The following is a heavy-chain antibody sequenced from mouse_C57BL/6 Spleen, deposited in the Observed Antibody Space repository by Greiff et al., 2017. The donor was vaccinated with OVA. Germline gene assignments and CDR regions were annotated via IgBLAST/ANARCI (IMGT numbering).Heavy chain of an antibody. CDR1: GYTFTDHT. CDR3: ARSLYYGSSDYAMDY. V-gene: IGHV1-78*01. D-gene: IGHD1-1*01. J-gene: IGHJ4*01. Sequence: VQLQQSDAELVKPGASVKISCKVSGYTFTDHTIHWMKQRPEQGLEWIGYIYPSDGSTKYNEKFKGKATLTADKSSSTAYMQLNSLTSEDSAVYFCARSLYYGSSDYAMDYWGQGTSVTVSS. CDR2: IYPSDGST.